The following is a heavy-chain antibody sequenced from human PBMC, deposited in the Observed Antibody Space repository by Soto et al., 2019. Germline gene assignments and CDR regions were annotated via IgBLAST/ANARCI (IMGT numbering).Heavy chain of an antibody. V-gene: IGHV2-70*01. Sequence: SGPTLVNPTQTLTLTCTFSGFSLSTSGMCVSWNRQPPGKALEWLALIDWDDDKYYSTSLKTRLTISKDTSKNQVVLTMTNMDPVDTATYYCARISSGGSCYDYWGQGTLVTVSS. J-gene: IGHJ4*02. D-gene: IGHD2-15*01. CDR3: ARISSGGSCYDY. CDR2: IDWDDDK. CDR1: GFSLSTSGMC.